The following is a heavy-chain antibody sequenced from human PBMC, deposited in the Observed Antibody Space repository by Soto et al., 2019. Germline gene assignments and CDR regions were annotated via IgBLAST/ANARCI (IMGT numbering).Heavy chain of an antibody. CDR3: ARDVLRFLEWLSAEFDY. Sequence: ASVKVSCKASGYTFTSYGISWVRQAPGQGLEWMGWISAYIGNTNYAQKLQGRVTMTTDTSTSTAYMELRSLRSDDTAVYYCARDVLRFLEWLSAEFDYWGQGTLVTVSS. CDR2: ISAYIGNT. V-gene: IGHV1-18*01. CDR1: GYTFTSYG. D-gene: IGHD3-3*01. J-gene: IGHJ4*02.